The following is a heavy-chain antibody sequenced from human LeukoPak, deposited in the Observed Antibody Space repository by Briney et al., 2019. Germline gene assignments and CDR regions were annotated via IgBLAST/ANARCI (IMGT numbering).Heavy chain of an antibody. D-gene: IGHD6-13*01. V-gene: IGHV3-30*18. Sequence: GRSLRLSCEASGFTFSGYGMHWVRQAPGKGLEWVALISYDGSNKYYADSVKGRFTISRDNSKNTLYLQMNSLRGEDTAVYYCAKEDSSNCGLDYWGQGTLVTVSS. CDR2: ISYDGSNK. J-gene: IGHJ4*02. CDR1: GFTFSGYG. CDR3: AKEDSSNCGLDY.